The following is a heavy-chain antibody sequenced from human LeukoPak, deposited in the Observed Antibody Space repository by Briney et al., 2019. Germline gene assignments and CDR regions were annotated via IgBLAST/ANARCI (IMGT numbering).Heavy chain of an antibody. J-gene: IGHJ4*02. V-gene: IGHV1-2*02. CDR2: INPNSGGT. Sequence: ASVKVSCKASGYTFTGYYMHWVRQAPEQGLEGMGWINPNSGGTNYAQKFQGRVTMTRDTSISTAYMELSRLRSDDTAVYYCARVWFGDHILDWGQGTLVTVSS. CDR3: ARVWFGDHILD. CDR1: GYTFTGYY. D-gene: IGHD3-10*01.